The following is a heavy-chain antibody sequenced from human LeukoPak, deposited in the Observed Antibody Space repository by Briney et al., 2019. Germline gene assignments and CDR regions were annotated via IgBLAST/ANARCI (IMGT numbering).Heavy chain of an antibody. CDR3: AKGVYDSSGSYYYGMDV. J-gene: IGHJ6*02. D-gene: IGHD3-22*01. V-gene: IGHV3-9*01. CDR2: ISWNSGSI. Sequence: GGSLRLSCAASGFTFDDYAMHWVRQAPGKGLEWVSGISWNSGSIGYADSVKGRFTISRDNAKNSLYLQMNSLRAEDTALYYCAKGVYDSSGSYYYGMDVWGQGTTVTVSS. CDR1: GFTFDDYA.